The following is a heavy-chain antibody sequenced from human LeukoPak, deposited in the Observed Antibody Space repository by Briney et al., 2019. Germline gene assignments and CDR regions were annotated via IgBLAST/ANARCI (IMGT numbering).Heavy chain of an antibody. J-gene: IGHJ4*02. CDR3: AKDLSGYPDY. D-gene: IGHD5-12*01. V-gene: IGHV3-30*02. CDR2: IRYDGSNK. CDR1: GFTLSSYT. Sequence: PGGSLRLSCAASGFTLSSYTMNWVRQAPGKGLEWVAFIRYDGSNKYYADSVKGRFTISRDNSKNTLYLQMYSLRAEDTAVYYCAKDLSGYPDYWGQGTLVTVSS.